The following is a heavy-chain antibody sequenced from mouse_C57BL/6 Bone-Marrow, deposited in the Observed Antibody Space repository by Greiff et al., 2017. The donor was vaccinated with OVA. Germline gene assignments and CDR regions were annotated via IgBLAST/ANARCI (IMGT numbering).Heavy chain of an antibody. CDR1: GYTFTTYP. D-gene: IGHD6-1*01. Sequence: VQLQQSGAELVKPGASVKMSCKASGYTFTTYPIEWMKQNHGKSLEWIGNFHPYNDDTKYNEKFKGKATLTVEKSSSTVYLALSRLTSEDSAVYYCARGGGALWWYFDVWGTGTTVTVSS. CDR3: ARGGGALWWYFDV. CDR2: FHPYNDDT. V-gene: IGHV1-47*01. J-gene: IGHJ1*03.